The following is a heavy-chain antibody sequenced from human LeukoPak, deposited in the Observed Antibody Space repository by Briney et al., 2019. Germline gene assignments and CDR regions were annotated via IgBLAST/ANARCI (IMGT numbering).Heavy chain of an antibody. CDR3: ARGLNY. J-gene: IGHJ4*02. Sequence: ETLSLTCTVSGGSISSDDHYWSWIRQPPGKGLEWVAKIKQDGSEKYYVDSVKGRFTISRDNAKNSLYLQMNSLRAEDTAVYYCARGLNYWGQGTLVTVSS. V-gene: IGHV3-7*01. CDR2: IKQDGSEK. D-gene: IGHD3-16*01. CDR1: GGSISSDDHY.